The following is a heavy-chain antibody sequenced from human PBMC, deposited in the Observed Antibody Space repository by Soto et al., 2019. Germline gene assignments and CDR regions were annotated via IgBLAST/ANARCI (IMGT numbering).Heavy chain of an antibody. CDR3: ARGSDFDY. CDR2: IKQAGSQN. V-gene: IGHV3-7*05. Sequence: PGGSLRLSCASSGFTFSSYSMSLVRQAPGKGLEWVANIKQAGSQNSYVASAKGRFTISRDNAKNSLYLQMNSLRAEDTAVYYCARGSDFDYWGQGTLVTVSS. CDR1: GFTFSSYS. J-gene: IGHJ4*02. D-gene: IGHD3-10*01.